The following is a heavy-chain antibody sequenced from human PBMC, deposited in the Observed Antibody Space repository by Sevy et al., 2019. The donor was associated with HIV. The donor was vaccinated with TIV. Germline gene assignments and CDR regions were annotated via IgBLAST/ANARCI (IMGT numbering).Heavy chain of an antibody. D-gene: IGHD3-10*01. Sequence: GGSLRLSCAASGLTFNNAWMSWVRQAPGKGLEWVSSISYSSNYIYYADSVKGRFTISRDNAKNSLYLQMNNLRAEDTAVYYCARPYGSGSWEAFDIWGQGTMVTVSS. CDR2: ISYSSNYI. J-gene: IGHJ3*02. V-gene: IGHV3-21*01. CDR3: ARPYGSGSWEAFDI. CDR1: GLTFNNAW.